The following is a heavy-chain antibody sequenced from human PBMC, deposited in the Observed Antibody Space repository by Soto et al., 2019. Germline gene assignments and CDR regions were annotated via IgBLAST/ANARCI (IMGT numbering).Heavy chain of an antibody. CDR2: IDPSDSYT. Sequence: GESLKISCNGSGYSFTSYWISWVRQMPGKGLEWMGRIDPSDSYTNYSPSFQGHVTISADKSISTAYLQWSSLKAEYTAMYYCAIHGIGDSSGYWFGGPDYWGQGTLVTVSS. V-gene: IGHV5-10-1*01. CDR1: GYSFTSYW. CDR3: AIHGIGDSSGYWFGGPDY. D-gene: IGHD3-22*01. J-gene: IGHJ4*02.